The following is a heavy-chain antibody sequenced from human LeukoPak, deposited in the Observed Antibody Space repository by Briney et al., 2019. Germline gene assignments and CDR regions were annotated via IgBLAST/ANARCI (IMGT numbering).Heavy chain of an antibody. V-gene: IGHV4-34*01. J-gene: IGHJ4*02. Sequence: PSETLSLTCAVYGGSFSGYYWSWIRQPPGKGLEWIGEINHSGSTNYNPSLKSRVTISVDTSKNQFSLKLSSVTAADTAVYYCARGRQPGYYYDSSGYLSYWGQGTLVTVSS. CDR1: GGSFSGYY. D-gene: IGHD3-22*01. CDR3: ARGRQPGYYYDSSGYLSY. CDR2: INHSGST.